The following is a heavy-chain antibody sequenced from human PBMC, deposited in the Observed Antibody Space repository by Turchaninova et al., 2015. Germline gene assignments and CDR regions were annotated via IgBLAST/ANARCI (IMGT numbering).Heavy chain of an antibody. D-gene: IGHD2-2*01. J-gene: IGHJ6*02. CDR3: ARGPSSTSLFAFDV. Sequence: QVTLRESGPALVKPTQTLTLTCTFPGFSLSTRGMSVSWIRPPPGQALEWLALIDWADDTYYNTSLRTRLTISKDTSKKLVVLTMTNMDPVDTATYYCARGPSSTSLFAFDVWGQGTTVTVSS. CDR1: GFSLSTRGMS. CDR2: IDWADDT. V-gene: IGHV2-70*01.